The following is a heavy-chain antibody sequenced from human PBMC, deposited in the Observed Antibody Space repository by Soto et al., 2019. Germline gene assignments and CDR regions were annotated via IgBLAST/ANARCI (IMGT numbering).Heavy chain of an antibody. Sequence: VQLVESGGGVVQPGRSLRLSCAASGFTFSSYAMHWVRQAPGKGLEWVAVISYDGSNKYYADSVKGRFTISRDNSKNTLYLQMNSLRAEDTAVYYCARDFRPTRIAARFALDYWGQGTLVTVSS. V-gene: IGHV3-30-3*01. CDR3: ARDFRPTRIAARFALDY. J-gene: IGHJ4*02. D-gene: IGHD6-6*01. CDR1: GFTFSSYA. CDR2: ISYDGSNK.